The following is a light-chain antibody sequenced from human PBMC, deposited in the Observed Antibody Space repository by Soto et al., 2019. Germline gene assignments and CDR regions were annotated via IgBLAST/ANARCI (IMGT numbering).Light chain of an antibody. V-gene: IGKV3-15*01. CDR1: QSIQSD. Sequence: EIMMTQSPATLSVSPGERAALSCRASQSIQSDLAWYQQKPGQGPRLLIYGASTRATGLPVRFSGSGSGTEFTLTISRLQSEDFALYFCQQYNNWPWTFGQGTKVDIK. CDR3: QQYNNWPWT. J-gene: IGKJ1*01. CDR2: GAS.